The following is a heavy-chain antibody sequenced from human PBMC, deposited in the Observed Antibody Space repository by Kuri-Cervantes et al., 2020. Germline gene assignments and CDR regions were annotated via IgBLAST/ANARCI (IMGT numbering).Heavy chain of an antibody. J-gene: IGHJ6*02. D-gene: IGHD2-15*01. V-gene: IGHV3-30*04. CDR2: VSYDGSEK. CDR1: GFTFSSYA. CDR3: AKDIRSVVVVGYGMDV. Sequence: GGSLRLSCAASGFTFSSYAIHWVRQAPGKGLEWVAFVSYDGSEKNYANSVKGRFTISRDNSKNSLYLQMNSLRTEDTALYYCAKDIRSVVVVGYGMDVWGQGTTVTDSS.